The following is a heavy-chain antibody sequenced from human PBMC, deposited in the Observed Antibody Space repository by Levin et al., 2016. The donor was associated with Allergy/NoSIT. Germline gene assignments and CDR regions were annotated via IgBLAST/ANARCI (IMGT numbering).Heavy chain of an antibody. CDR2: IHSSRGT. D-gene: IGHD3-22*01. CDR3: ARDGKGYDSSGYYVD. Sequence: SETLSLTCSVSGGSIRNYYWSWIRQSPGKGLEWIGYIHSSRGTNYNPSLKSRVTISADTSKNQFSLKLGSVLAADTAVYYCARDGKGYDSSGYYVDWGQGTLVAVSS. V-gene: IGHV4-59*01. CDR1: GGSIRNYY. J-gene: IGHJ4*02.